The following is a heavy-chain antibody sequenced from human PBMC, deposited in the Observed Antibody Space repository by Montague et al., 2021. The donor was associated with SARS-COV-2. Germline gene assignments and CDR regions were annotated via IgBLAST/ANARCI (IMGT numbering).Heavy chain of an antibody. D-gene: IGHD3-10*01. V-gene: IGHV3-48*03. Sequence: SLRLSCAASGFTFSNYEMNWVRQAPGKGLEWVLYISSSGSTIYYADSVKGRFTISRDNAQNSLYLQMNSLRAEDTGVYYCARDRGYGDFYYYGMDVWGHGAQVTVSS. CDR3: ARDRGYGDFYYYGMDV. CDR2: ISSSGSTI. CDR1: GFTFSNYE. J-gene: IGHJ6*02.